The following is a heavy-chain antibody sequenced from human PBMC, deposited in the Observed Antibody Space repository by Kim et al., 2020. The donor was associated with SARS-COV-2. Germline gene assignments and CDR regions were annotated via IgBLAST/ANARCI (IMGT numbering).Heavy chain of an antibody. CDR3: ASGCRPGSCMSDYGSTWGPLDS. D-gene: IGHD3-16*01. CDR2: ISYNGNTK. CDR1: GFDFSSHT. Sequence: GGSLRLSFLASGFDFSSHTMHWVRLTPDKGLEWVALISYNGNTKYYADFLKGRFIISRDNDKNTLYLQMDGLGGDDTALFSCASGCRPGSCMSDYGSTWGPLDSWGQGSQVIVSS. V-gene: IGHV3-30*04. J-gene: IGHJ4*02.